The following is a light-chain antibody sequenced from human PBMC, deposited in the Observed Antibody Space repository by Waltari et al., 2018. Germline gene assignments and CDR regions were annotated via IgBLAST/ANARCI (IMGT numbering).Light chain of an antibody. Sequence: YVLTQPPSVSVSPGQTARITCSGAALQKHSVYWYQKKPAQAPVLVLSQDTRRPSEIPERFSGATSGTTSILTITGVRAEDEADYYCQSTATGGTLVGFGGGTKLTVL. CDR1: ALQKHS. V-gene: IGLV3-25*03. CDR2: QDT. CDR3: QSTATGGTLVG. J-gene: IGLJ2*01.